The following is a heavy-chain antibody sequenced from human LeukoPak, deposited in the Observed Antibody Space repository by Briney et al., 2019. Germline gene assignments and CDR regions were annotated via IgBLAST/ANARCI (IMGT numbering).Heavy chain of an antibody. CDR3: ARDEPDYGGKRARGYYFDY. CDR1: GYTFTRYY. CDR2: INPSGGST. V-gene: IGHV1-46*01. Sequence: ASVKVSCKAYGYTFTRYYIHWVRQAPGQGLEWMGIINPSGGSTTYAQRFEDRVTMTRDTSTSTVYIELSSLTSEDTAVYYCARDEPDYGGKRARGYYFDYWGQGTLVTVSS. J-gene: IGHJ4*02. D-gene: IGHD4-23*01.